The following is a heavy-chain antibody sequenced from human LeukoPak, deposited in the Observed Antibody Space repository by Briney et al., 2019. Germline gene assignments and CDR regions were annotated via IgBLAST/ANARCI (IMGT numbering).Heavy chain of an antibody. V-gene: IGHV4-39*07. CDR1: GGSISSSTYS. J-gene: IGHJ4*02. D-gene: IGHD2-21*01. CDR3: ARGLVGLDY. Sequence: SETLSLTCTVSGGSISSSTYSWAWIRQPPGKSLEWIGSIYSSGLTYYHPSLKSRLTISSDTSNNQFSLELSSVTAADTAVYYCARGLVGLDYWGQGTLVTVSS. CDR2: IYSSGLT.